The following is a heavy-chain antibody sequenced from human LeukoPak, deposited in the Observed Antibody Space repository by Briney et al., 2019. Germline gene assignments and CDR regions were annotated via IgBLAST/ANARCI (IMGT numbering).Heavy chain of an antibody. J-gene: IGHJ4*02. V-gene: IGHV3-7*01. D-gene: IGHD1-1*01. Sequence: GGSLRLSRAASGFTFSVSWMSWVRQAPGKGLEWVANIKYDGNEKYYVDSVKGRFTISRDNAKSSLYLQMNSLSAEDTAVYYCARGGTTFEHWGQGTLVTVSS. CDR2: IKYDGNEK. CDR1: GFTFSVSW. CDR3: ARGGTTFEH.